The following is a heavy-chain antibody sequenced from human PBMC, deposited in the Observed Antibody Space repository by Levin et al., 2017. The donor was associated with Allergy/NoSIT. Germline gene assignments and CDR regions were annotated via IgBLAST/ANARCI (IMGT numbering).Heavy chain of an antibody. Sequence: PGGSLRLSCAASGFTFSSYSMNWVPQAPGKGLEWVSSISSSSSYIYYADSVKGRFTISRDNAKNSLYLQMNSLRAEDTAVYYCANYGGNDAFDIWGQGTMVTVSS. J-gene: IGHJ3*02. V-gene: IGHV3-21*01. CDR3: ANYGGNDAFDI. CDR2: ISSSSSYI. CDR1: GFTFSSYS. D-gene: IGHD4-23*01.